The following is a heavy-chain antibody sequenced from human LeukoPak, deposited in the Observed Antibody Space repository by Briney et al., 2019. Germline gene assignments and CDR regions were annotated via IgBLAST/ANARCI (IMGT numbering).Heavy chain of an antibody. Sequence: ASVKVSCKASGYTFTGYYMHWVRQAPGQGLEWMGWINPNSGGTNYAQKFQGRVTMTRDTSISTAYIELSRLRSDDTAVYYCARQYYDILTGYQTYYYYYMDVWGKGTTVTISS. CDR3: ARQYYDILTGYQTYYYYYMDV. CDR2: INPNSGGT. D-gene: IGHD3-9*01. V-gene: IGHV1-2*02. CDR1: GYTFTGYY. J-gene: IGHJ6*03.